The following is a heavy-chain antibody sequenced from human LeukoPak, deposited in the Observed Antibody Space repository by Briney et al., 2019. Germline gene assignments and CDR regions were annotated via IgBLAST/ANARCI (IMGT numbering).Heavy chain of an antibody. Sequence: GGSLRLSCAASGFTFSSYAFHWVRQAPGRGLEWVALISYDGSNKYYADSVKGRFTISRDNSKNTLYLQMNSLRAEDTAVYYCAKDQGITMIVVYPYFDYWGQGTLVTVSS. J-gene: IGHJ4*02. CDR3: AKDQGITMIVVYPYFDY. CDR1: GFTFSSYA. CDR2: ISYDGSNK. D-gene: IGHD3-22*01. V-gene: IGHV3-30*04.